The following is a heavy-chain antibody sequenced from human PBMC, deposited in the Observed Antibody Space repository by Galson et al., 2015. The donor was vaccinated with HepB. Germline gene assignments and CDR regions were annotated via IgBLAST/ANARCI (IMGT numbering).Heavy chain of an antibody. J-gene: IGHJ6*02. CDR2: IIPIVGLA. V-gene: IGHV1-69*04. Sequence: SVKVSCKASGDTFSSTGISWVRQAPGQGLEWMGRIIPIVGLAKYGQNFQARVTITADTSTNTGYMELSSLRSDDTAVYYCAVENNYDYGMDVWGQGTMVIVSS. CDR1: GDTFSSTG. D-gene: IGHD1/OR15-1a*01. CDR3: AVENNYDYGMDV.